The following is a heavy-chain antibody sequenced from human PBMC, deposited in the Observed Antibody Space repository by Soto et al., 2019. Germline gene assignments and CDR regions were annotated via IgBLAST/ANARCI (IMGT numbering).Heavy chain of an antibody. CDR1: GFTFSSYS. V-gene: IGHV3-21*01. CDR3: ARVPGSDSSGWYGGMDV. J-gene: IGHJ6*02. Sequence: EVQLVESGGGLVKPGGSLRLSCAASGFTFSSYSMNWVRQAPGKGLEWVSSITSSSSYIYYADSVKGRFTISRDNAKNSLYLQRNSLRAEDTAVYYCARVPGSDSSGWYGGMDVWGQGTTVTVSS. CDR2: ITSSSSYI. D-gene: IGHD6-19*01.